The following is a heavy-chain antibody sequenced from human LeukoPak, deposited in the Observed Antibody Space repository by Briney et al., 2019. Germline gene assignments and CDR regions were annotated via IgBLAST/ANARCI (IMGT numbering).Heavy chain of an antibody. CDR3: AREFYDRGGYYFCPMDV. J-gene: IGHJ6*03. CDR1: GYTFTSYG. CDR2: ISTYNGNT. D-gene: IGHD3-22*01. Sequence: ASVRVSCKASGYTFTSYGISWVRQAPGQGLEWMGWISTYNGNTNYAQRFQGRVTEATDTSTRTAYLELRSLRSDDTAVYYCAREFYDRGGYYFCPMDVWGKGTTVTVSS. V-gene: IGHV1-18*01.